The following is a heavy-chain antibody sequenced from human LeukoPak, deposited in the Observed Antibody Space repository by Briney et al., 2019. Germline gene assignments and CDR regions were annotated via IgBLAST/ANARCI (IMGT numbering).Heavy chain of an antibody. J-gene: IGHJ4*02. CDR2: ISGSGGST. CDR1: GFTFSNYA. D-gene: IGHD2-2*01. V-gene: IGHV3-23*01. CDR3: ARESPQLSSFDY. Sequence: GGSLRLSCAASGFTFSNYALSWVRQAPGKGLEWVSDISGSGGSTYYADSVKGRFTISRDNAKNSLYLQMNSLRAEDTAVYYCARESPQLSSFDYWGQGTLVTVSS.